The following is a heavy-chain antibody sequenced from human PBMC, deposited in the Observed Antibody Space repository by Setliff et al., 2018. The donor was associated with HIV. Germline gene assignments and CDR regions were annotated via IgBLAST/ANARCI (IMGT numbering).Heavy chain of an antibody. V-gene: IGHV4-4*09. CDR1: GVSITSHY. J-gene: IGHJ3*01. Sequence: SETLSLTCTVSGVSITSHYWNWIRQSPGKGLEWIGFGHHSGHTKQNPSLASRVTISVDMSKNQFSLKLNSLSAADTAVYYCARWESAQKAFNPWGHGTMVTVSS. CDR3: ARWESAQKAFNP. D-gene: IGHD1-26*01. CDR2: GHHSGHT.